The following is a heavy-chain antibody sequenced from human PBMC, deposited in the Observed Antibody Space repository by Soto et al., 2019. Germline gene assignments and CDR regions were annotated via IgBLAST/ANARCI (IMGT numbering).Heavy chain of an antibody. CDR3: ARGGYYDSSGYYWFDP. J-gene: IGHJ5*02. CDR2: IYYSGRT. CDR1: GGSISSYY. V-gene: IGHV4-59*01. Sequence: PSETLSLPCTVSGGSISSYYWSWIRQPPGKGLEWIGYIYYSGRTNYHPSLKSRVTISVDTSKNQFSLKLSSVTAADTAVYYCARGGYYDSSGYYWFDPWGQGTLVTVSS. D-gene: IGHD3-22*01.